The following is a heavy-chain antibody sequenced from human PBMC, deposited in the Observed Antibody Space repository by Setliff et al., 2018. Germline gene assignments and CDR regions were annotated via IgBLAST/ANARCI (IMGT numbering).Heavy chain of an antibody. CDR1: TNALTDSV. Sequence: ASVKVSCKTSTNALTDSVVSWVRQAPGQGLEWVGWISGYSGKTYYAQRLQDRVTMTRDTSTSTVYLDLSSLRSEDTAVYYCARGGKAADARKGLFENWGQGTLVTVSS. J-gene: IGHJ4*02. CDR3: ARGGKAADARKGLFEN. D-gene: IGHD6-13*01. V-gene: IGHV1-18*01. CDR2: ISGYSGKT.